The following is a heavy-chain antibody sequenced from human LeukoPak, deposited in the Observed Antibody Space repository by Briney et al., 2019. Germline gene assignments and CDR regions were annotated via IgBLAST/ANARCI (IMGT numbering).Heavy chain of an antibody. V-gene: IGHV4-4*02. J-gene: IGHJ6*02. CDR3: ATAPILRGEGGEPSKYGMDV. Sequence: PAGTLSLTCAVSVGSINSGNWWRGVRQSPGKGLEWIGVSYHNGTPNYNPSLKSRVTISAATFKNHFSLKMTSVTAADTAVYYCATAPILRGEGGEPSKYGMDVWGQGTTVIVSS. CDR2: SYHNGTP. CDR1: VGSINSGNW. D-gene: IGHD2-2*02.